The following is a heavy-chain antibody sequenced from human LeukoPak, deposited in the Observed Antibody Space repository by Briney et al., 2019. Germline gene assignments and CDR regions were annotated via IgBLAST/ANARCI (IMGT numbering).Heavy chain of an antibody. V-gene: IGHV4-39*01. D-gene: IGHD2-8*01. Sequence: SETLSLTCTVSSGPIRSSSYYWGWIRQPPGKGLEWIGSIFYSGSTYYNPSLKSRVTMSVDTSNNQFSLKLSSVTAADTAVYYCATANFYFQYWGQGTLVTVSS. CDR2: IFYSGST. CDR3: ATANFYFQY. J-gene: IGHJ1*01. CDR1: SGPIRSSSYY.